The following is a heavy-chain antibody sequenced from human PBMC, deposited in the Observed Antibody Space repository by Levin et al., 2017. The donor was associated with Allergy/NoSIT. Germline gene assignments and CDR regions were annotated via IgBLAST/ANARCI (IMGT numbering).Heavy chain of an antibody. D-gene: IGHD3-22*01. J-gene: IGHJ3*02. CDR3: TTADSSI. Sequence: QPGGSLRLSCAASGFTFSDHYMDWVRQAPGKGLEWVGRTKNKAKGYTTEYAASVKGRFIMSRDDSKNSLYLQMNSLKIEDTAVYYCTTADSSIWGQGTVVTVS. CDR1: GFTFSDHY. V-gene: IGHV3-72*01. CDR2: TKNKAKGYTT.